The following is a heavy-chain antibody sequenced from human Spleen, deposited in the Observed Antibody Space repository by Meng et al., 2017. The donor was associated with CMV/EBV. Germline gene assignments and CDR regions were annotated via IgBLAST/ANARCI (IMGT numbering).Heavy chain of an antibody. Sequence: GESLKISCEASGFTFSDSYMSWIRQAPGQGLEWISYISYTGSTVYYADSVKGRFTISRDNAKNSLYLQMNSLRAGDTVVYYCGRKIPSSGMDVWGQGTTVTVS. CDR1: GFTFSDSY. CDR3: GRKIPSSGMDV. D-gene: IGHD2/OR15-2a*01. CDR2: ISYTGSTV. J-gene: IGHJ6*02. V-gene: IGHV3-11*04.